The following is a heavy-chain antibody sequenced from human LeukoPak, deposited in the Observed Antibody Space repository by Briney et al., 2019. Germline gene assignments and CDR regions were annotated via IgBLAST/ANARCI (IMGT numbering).Heavy chain of an antibody. D-gene: IGHD3-22*01. CDR2: MNPNSGNT. CDR1: GYTFTSYD. CDR3: ARVAYDSSGYYYYYGMDV. J-gene: IGHJ6*02. Sequence: ASVKVSCKASGYTFTSYDINWVRQAPGQGLEWMGWMNPNSGNTGYAQKFQGRVTMTRNTSISTAYMELSSLRSEDTAVYYCARVAYDSSGYYYYYGMDVWGQGTTVTVSS. V-gene: IGHV1-8*01.